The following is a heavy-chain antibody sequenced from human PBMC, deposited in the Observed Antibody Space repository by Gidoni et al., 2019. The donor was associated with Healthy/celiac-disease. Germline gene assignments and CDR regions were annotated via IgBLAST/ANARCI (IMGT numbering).Heavy chain of an antibody. CDR3: ARDGASFQDIVVVVAATQNWFDP. Sequence: QVQLVESGGGVVQPGRSLRLSCPDSVFTFSSSALHWVRRAPGKGLEWVAVISYDGSNKYYADSVKGRVTISRDNSKNTLYLQMNSLRAEDTAVYYCARDGASFQDIVVVVAATQNWFDPWGQGTLVTVSS. J-gene: IGHJ5*02. D-gene: IGHD2-15*01. CDR2: ISYDGSNK. V-gene: IGHV3-30-3*01. CDR1: VFTFSSSA.